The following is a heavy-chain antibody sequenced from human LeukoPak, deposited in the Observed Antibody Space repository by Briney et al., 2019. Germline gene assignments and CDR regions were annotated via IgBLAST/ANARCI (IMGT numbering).Heavy chain of an antibody. Sequence: PSETLSLTCTVSGVSISSGGYYWSWIRQHPGKGLEWIGYIYYSGSTYYNPSLKSRVTISVDTSKNQFSLKLSSVTAADTAVYYCARGWILTSLDYWGQGTLVTVSS. V-gene: IGHV4-31*03. J-gene: IGHJ4*02. CDR2: IYYSGST. D-gene: IGHD5-18*01. CDR1: GVSISSGGYY. CDR3: ARGWILTSLDY.